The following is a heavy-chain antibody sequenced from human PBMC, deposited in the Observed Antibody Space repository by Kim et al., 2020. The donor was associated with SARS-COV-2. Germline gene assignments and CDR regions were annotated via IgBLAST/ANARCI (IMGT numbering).Heavy chain of an antibody. CDR2: SRNKVNSYMT. CDR3: VRSVYGDHFAD. CDR1: GFTFSDHY. Sequence: GGSLRLSCAASGFTFSDHYMEWVRQAPGKGLEWVGRSRNKVNSYMTEYAASVKSRFTISRDDSKNSLYLQMNSLKSEDTAMYYCVRSVYGDHFADWGQGTLVTVSS. D-gene: IGHD4-17*01. V-gene: IGHV3-72*01. J-gene: IGHJ4*02.